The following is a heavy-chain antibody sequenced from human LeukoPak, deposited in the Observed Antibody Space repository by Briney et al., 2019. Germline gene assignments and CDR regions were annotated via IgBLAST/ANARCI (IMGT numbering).Heavy chain of an antibody. CDR3: AKDDSLKYSSSWYYYYGMDV. CDR2: ISGSGGST. D-gene: IGHD6-13*01. Sequence: GGSLRLSCAASGFTFSSYAMSWVRQAPGKGLEWVSVISGSGGSTYYADSVKGRFTISRDNSKNTLYLQMNSLRAEDTAVYYCAKDDSLKYSSSWYYYYGMDVWGQGTTVTVSS. CDR1: GFTFSSYA. V-gene: IGHV3-23*01. J-gene: IGHJ6*02.